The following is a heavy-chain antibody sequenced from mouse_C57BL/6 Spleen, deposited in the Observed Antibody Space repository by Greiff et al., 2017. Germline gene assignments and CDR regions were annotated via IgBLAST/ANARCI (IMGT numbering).Heavy chain of an antibody. CDR2: IDPSDSET. CDR1: GYTFTSYW. J-gene: IGHJ4*01. V-gene: IGHV1-52*01. CDR3: ARGMNYDGYYHAMDY. D-gene: IGHD2-3*01. Sequence: QVQLQQPGAELVRPGSSVKLSCKASGYTFTSYWMHWVKQRPIQGLEWIGNIDPSDSETHYNQKFKDKATLTVDKSSSTAYMQLSSLTSEDSAVYYCARGMNYDGYYHAMDYWGQGTSVTVSS.